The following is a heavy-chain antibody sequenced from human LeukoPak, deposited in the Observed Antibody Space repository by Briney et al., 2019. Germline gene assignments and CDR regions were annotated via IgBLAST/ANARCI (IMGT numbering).Heavy chain of an antibody. Sequence: GRSLSLSCAFSGFTFSNDAAMWVRQAPGRGLGWVSAITRGSAASYADSVKGRFTISRDNSKNTLYLQMNSLRAEDTAQYFCARDPTGDYIGAFEFWGRGTVVTVSS. CDR3: ARDPTGDYIGAFEF. CDR1: GFTFSNDA. CDR2: ITRGSAA. V-gene: IGHV3-23*01. J-gene: IGHJ3*01. D-gene: IGHD4-17*01.